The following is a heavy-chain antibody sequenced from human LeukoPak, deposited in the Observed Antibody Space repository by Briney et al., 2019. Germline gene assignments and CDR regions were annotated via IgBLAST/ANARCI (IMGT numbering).Heavy chain of an antibody. J-gene: IGHJ2*01. CDR2: INHSGST. Sequence: SETLSLTCAVYGGSFSGYYWSWIRQPPGKGLEWIGEINHSGSTNYNPSLKSRVTISADTSKNQFSLRLSSVTAADTAVYYCARVLEGSSGQHWYFDLWGRGTLVTVSS. D-gene: IGHD6-19*01. CDR3: ARVLEGSSGQHWYFDL. V-gene: IGHV4-34*01. CDR1: GGSFSGYY.